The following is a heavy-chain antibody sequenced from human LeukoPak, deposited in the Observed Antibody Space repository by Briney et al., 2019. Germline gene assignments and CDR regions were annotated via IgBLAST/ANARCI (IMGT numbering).Heavy chain of an antibody. D-gene: IGHD3-10*01. Sequence: ASVKVSCKASGYTFTGYYMHWVRQAPGQGLEWMGWINPNSGGTNYAQKFQGRVTMTRDTSISTAYMELSRLRSDDTAVYYCARDRRRGLLWFGETGYFDYWGQGTLVTVSS. V-gene: IGHV1-2*02. J-gene: IGHJ4*02. CDR2: INPNSGGT. CDR1: GYTFTGYY. CDR3: ARDRRRGLLWFGETGYFDY.